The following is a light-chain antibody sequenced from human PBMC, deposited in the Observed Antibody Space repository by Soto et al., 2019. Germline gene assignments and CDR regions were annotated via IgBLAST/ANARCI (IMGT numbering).Light chain of an antibody. V-gene: IGLV2-23*01. CDR3: CSYGGSSTYV. CDR1: SSDVGSYNL. J-gene: IGLJ1*01. CDR2: EGS. Sequence: QSALTQPASVSGSPGQSITISCTGTSSDVGSYNLVSWYQQHPGKAPKLMIYEGSKRPSGVSNRFSGSKSGNTASLTISGLQAEDDADYYCCSYGGSSTYVFGTGTKLTVL.